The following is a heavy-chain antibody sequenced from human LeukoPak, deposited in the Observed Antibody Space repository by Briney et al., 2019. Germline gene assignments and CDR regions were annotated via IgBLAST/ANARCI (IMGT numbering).Heavy chain of an antibody. V-gene: IGHV3-21*01. CDR3: ARLIPKNYYDSSGYNDY. J-gene: IGHJ4*02. D-gene: IGHD3-22*01. Sequence: GGSLRLSCAASGFTFSSYSLNWVRQAPGKGLEWVSSISSSSDYIYYADSVKGRFTISRDNAKNSLYLQMNSLRAEDTAVYYCARLIPKNYYDSSGYNDYWGQGTLVTVSS. CDR1: GFTFSSYS. CDR2: ISSSSDYI.